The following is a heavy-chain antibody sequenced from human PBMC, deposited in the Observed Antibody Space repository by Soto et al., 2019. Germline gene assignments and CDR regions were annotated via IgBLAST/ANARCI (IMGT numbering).Heavy chain of an antibody. D-gene: IGHD6-19*01. Sequence: ASVKVSCKASGYTFTSYYMHWVRQAPGQGLEWMGIINPSGGSTSYAQKFQGRVTMTRDTSTSTVYMELSSLRSEDTAVYYCAKDICVDSSGCPFDYWGQGTLVTVSS. CDR1: GYTFTSYY. J-gene: IGHJ4*02. CDR2: INPSGGST. CDR3: AKDICVDSSGCPFDY. V-gene: IGHV1-46*01.